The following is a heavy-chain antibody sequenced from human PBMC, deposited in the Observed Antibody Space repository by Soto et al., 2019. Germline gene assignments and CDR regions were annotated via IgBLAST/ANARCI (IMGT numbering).Heavy chain of an antibody. Sequence: SETLSLTCTVSGGSVSSGSYYWSWTRQPPGKGLEWIGYIYYSGSTNYNPSLKSRVTISVDTSKNQFSLKLSSVTAADTAVYYCARGRRSDMKPVASRLDYWDQGTLVTVSS. V-gene: IGHV4-61*01. CDR3: ARGRRSDMKPVASRLDY. CDR2: IYYSGST. J-gene: IGHJ4*02. D-gene: IGHD5-12*01. CDR1: GGSVSSGSYY.